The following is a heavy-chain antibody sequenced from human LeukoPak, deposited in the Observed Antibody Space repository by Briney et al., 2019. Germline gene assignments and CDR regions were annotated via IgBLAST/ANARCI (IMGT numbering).Heavy chain of an antibody. J-gene: IGHJ1*01. Sequence: GASVKVSCKASGGTFSSYAISWVRQAPGQGLEWMGGIIPIFGTANYAQKFQGRVTITADESTSTAYMELSSPRSEDTAVYYCASGNPYYGSGSYLFQHWGQGTLVTVSS. V-gene: IGHV1-69*13. D-gene: IGHD3-10*01. CDR2: IIPIFGTA. CDR3: ASGNPYYGSGSYLFQH. CDR1: GGTFSSYA.